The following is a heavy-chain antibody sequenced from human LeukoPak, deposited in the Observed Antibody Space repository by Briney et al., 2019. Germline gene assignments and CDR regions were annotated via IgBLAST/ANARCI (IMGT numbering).Heavy chain of an antibody. CDR2: VKSDGSDT. Sequence: SGGSLRLSCAASGSTFSRYWMHWVRQAPGKGLVWVSRVKSDGSDTIYADSVKGRFTISRDNAKNTLYLQMDSPRAEDTAVYYCTTGIGNYYYYWGQGTLVTVAS. CDR3: TTGIGNYYYY. J-gene: IGHJ4*02. CDR1: GSTFSRYW. V-gene: IGHV3-74*01. D-gene: IGHD3-10*01.